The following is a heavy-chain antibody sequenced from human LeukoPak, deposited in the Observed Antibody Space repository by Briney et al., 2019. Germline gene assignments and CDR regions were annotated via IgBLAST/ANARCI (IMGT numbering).Heavy chain of an antibody. V-gene: IGHV3-30*18. Sequence: GRSLRLSCAASGFTFSSYGMHWVRQAPGKGPEWVAVISYDGSNKYYADSVKGRFTISRDNSKNTLYLQMNSLRAEDTAVYYCVKVITMVRGVIKNYYGMDVWGKGPRSPSPQ. CDR1: GFTFSSYG. CDR3: VKVITMVRGVIKNYYGMDV. D-gene: IGHD3-10*01. J-gene: IGHJ6*01. CDR2: ISYDGSNK.